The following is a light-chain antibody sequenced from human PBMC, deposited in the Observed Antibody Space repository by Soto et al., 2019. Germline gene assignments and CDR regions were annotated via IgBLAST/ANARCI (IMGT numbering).Light chain of an antibody. Sequence: DIHMTPSPSTLSASVGDRVTINCRASQNINSWLAWYQQKPGKAPKLLIYEASSLEKGVPARFGGSGSGTEFTLTISSLQPEDFATYYCQQANSFPSTFGQGTKVDIK. V-gene: IGKV1-5*03. CDR1: QNINSW. J-gene: IGKJ1*01. CDR2: EAS. CDR3: QQANSFPST.